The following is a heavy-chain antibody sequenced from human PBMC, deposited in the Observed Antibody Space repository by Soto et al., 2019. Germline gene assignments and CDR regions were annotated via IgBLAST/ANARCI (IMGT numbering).Heavy chain of an antibody. Sequence: QVQLQESGPGLVKPSGTLSLTCAVSGGSISSNNWWTWVRQPPGKGLEWIGEIHHSGSTNYNPSLLSRVTISVDKSKNQFSLKLSSVTAADTAVYYCARGNYYDPWGQGTLVTVSS. J-gene: IGHJ5*02. CDR2: IHHSGST. V-gene: IGHV4-4*02. CDR3: ARGNYYDP. CDR1: GGSISSNNW. D-gene: IGHD1-26*01.